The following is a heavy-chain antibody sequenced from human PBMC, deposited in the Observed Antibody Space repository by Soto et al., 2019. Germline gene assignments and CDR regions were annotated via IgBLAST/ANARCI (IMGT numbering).Heavy chain of an antibody. V-gene: IGHV3-33*01. CDR2: IWYDGSNK. Sequence: PGGSLRLSCAASGFTFSSYGMHWVRQAPGKGLEWVAVIWYDGSNKYYADSVKGRFTISRDNSKNTLYLQMNSLRAEDTAVYYCARTPILTGYTLDYWGQGTLVTVSS. J-gene: IGHJ4*02. CDR3: ARTPILTGYTLDY. CDR1: GFTFSSYG. D-gene: IGHD3-9*01.